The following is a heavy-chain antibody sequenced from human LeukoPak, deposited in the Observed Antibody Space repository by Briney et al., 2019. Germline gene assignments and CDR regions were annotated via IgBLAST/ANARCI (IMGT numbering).Heavy chain of an antibody. CDR2: ISWNSGSI. Sequence: GRSPRLSCAASGFTFDDYAMHWVRQAPGKGLEWVSGISWNSGSIGYADSVKGRFTISRDNAKNSLYLQMNSLRAEDTALYYCAKYGDCTNGVCNDYWGQGTLVTVSS. J-gene: IGHJ4*02. D-gene: IGHD2-8*01. CDR1: GFTFDDYA. V-gene: IGHV3-9*01. CDR3: AKYGDCTNGVCNDY.